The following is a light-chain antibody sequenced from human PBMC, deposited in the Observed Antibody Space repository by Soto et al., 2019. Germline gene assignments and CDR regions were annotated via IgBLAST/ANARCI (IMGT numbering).Light chain of an antibody. CDR2: EVN. Sequence: QSALTQPPSASGSPGQSVTISCTGVSSDVGNYDYVLWYQQYPGKAPKLIIFEVNKRPSGVPDRFSGYKSGNTASLTTSGLQAEDEADYYCSAYAGSYSVFGGGTKVTVL. J-gene: IGLJ2*01. V-gene: IGLV2-8*01. CDR1: SSDVGNYDY. CDR3: SAYAGSYSV.